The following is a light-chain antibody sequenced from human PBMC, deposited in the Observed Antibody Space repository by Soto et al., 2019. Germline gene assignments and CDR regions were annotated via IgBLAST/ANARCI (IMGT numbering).Light chain of an antibody. Sequence: EMVMTQPPATLSVSPGERATLSCRASQNLSRNLAWYQQQPGQAPRLLIFYASTRATGIPARFSGSWSWTDLTLIISSLQSEDFAVYYCQQYDKWPHTFGQGTKLEIK. CDR3: QQYDKWPHT. V-gene: IGKV3-15*01. CDR1: QNLSRN. CDR2: YAS. J-gene: IGKJ2*01.